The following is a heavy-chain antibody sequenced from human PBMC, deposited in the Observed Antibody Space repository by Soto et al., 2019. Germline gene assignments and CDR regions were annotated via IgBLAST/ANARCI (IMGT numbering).Heavy chain of an antibody. Sequence: QVQLVESGGGVVQPGRSLRLSCAASGFTFSSYGMHWVRQAPGKGLEWVAVISYDGYNKYFADSVKGRFTISRDNSKNTLYLQMNSLRAEDTAVYYCAKDPQEEPYYYYFVMDVWGQGTTVTVSS. J-gene: IGHJ6*02. CDR3: AKDPQEEPYYYYFVMDV. CDR1: GFTFSSYG. CDR2: ISYDGYNK. V-gene: IGHV3-30*18.